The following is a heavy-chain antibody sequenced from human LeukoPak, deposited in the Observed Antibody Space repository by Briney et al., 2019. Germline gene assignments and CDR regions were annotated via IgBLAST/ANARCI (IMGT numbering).Heavy chain of an antibody. V-gene: IGHV4-34*01. J-gene: IGHJ4*02. CDR3: AREATGPGFDY. CDR1: GGSFSGYY. CDR2: INHSGST. Sequence: SETLSLTCAVYGGSFSGYYWSWIRQPPGKGLGWIGEINHSGSTNYNPSLKSRVTISVDTSKNQFSLKLSSVTAADTAVYYCAREATGPGFDYWGQGTLVTVSS.